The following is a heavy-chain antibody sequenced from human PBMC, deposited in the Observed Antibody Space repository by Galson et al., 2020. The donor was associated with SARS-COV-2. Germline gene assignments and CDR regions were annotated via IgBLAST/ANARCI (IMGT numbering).Heavy chain of an antibody. CDR1: GFTFSNYW. V-gene: IGHV3-7*03. CDR3: AREGGYCSDTDCYRGAFDI. Sequence: GESLKISCAASGFTFSNYWMTWVRQAPGKGLEWVANMKPDGSEIYYVDSVKGRFTISRDNAKNSLFLQMNSLRDEDTAVYYCAREGGYCSDTDCYRGAFDIWGQGTMVTVSS. D-gene: IGHD2-2*01. J-gene: IGHJ3*02. CDR2: MKPDGSEI.